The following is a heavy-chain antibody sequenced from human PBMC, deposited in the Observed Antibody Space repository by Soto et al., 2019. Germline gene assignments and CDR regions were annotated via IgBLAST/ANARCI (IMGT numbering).Heavy chain of an antibody. CDR2: IYHSGST. Sequence: QVQLQESGPGLVKPSGTLSLTCAVSGGSISSSNWWSWVRQPPGKGLEWIGEIYHSGSTNYNPSLTSRVTISVDKSKTQFSLKRSSVTAADTAVYYCARAPIDYGDSNYYGMDVWGQGTTVTVSS. D-gene: IGHD4-17*01. CDR3: ARAPIDYGDSNYYGMDV. CDR1: GGSISSSNW. J-gene: IGHJ6*02. V-gene: IGHV4-4*02.